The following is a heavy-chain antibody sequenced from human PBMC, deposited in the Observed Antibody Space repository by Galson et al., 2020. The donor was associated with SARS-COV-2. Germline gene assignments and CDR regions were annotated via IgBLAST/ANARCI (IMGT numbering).Heavy chain of an antibody. V-gene: IGHV1-24*01. CDR2: FDPEDGEA. D-gene: IGHD2-2*01. Sequence: ASVKVSCKVSGYTLSEISMHWVRQAPGKGLEWMAGFDPEDGEAVYAQHFQGRVTLTEGTSADTAYMELSSLRSGDTAVYYCASSRWLSTFDMWGQGTMVTVSS. J-gene: IGHJ3*02. CDR3: ASSRWLSTFDM. CDR1: GYTLSEIS.